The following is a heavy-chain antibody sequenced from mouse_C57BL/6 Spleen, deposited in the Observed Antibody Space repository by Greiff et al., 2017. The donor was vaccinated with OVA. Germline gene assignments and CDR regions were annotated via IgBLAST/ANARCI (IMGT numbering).Heavy chain of an antibody. CDR2: IYPGSVST. CDR3: AREGDGSSYKRYFDV. V-gene: IGHV1-55*01. CDR1: GYTFTSYW. J-gene: IGHJ1*03. Sequence: QVQLQQPGAELVKPGASVKMSCKASGYTFTSYWITWVKQRPGQGLEWIGDIYPGSVSTNYNEKFKSKATLTVDTSSSTAYMQLSSLTSEDSAVYYCAREGDGSSYKRYFDVWGTGTTVTVSS. D-gene: IGHD1-1*01.